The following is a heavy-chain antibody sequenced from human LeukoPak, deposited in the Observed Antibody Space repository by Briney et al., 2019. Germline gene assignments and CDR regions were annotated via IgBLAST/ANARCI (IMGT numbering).Heavy chain of an antibody. Sequence: GGSLRLSCAASGFTFDDYAMHWVRQAPGKGLEWVSGISWNSGSIGYADSVKGRFTISRDNAKNSPYLQMNSLRAEDTALYYCAKGQRSARSNTMVRGANAFDIWGQGTMVTVSS. D-gene: IGHD3-10*01. V-gene: IGHV3-9*01. J-gene: IGHJ3*02. CDR3: AKGQRSARSNTMVRGANAFDI. CDR1: GFTFDDYA. CDR2: ISWNSGSI.